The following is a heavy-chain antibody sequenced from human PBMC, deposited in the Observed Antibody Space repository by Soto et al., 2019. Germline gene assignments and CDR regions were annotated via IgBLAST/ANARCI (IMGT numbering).Heavy chain of an antibody. CDR1: GGSISSGGYY. D-gene: IGHD3-22*01. V-gene: IGHV4-31*03. CDR3: ARETWAVDSSGYYPYFDY. J-gene: IGHJ4*02. CDR2: IYYSGST. Sequence: SETLSLTCTVSGGSISSGGYYWRWIRQHPGKGLEWTGYIYYSGSTYYNPSLKSRVTISVDTSKNQFSLKLSSVTAADTAVYYCARETWAVDSSGYYPYFDYWGQGALVTVSS.